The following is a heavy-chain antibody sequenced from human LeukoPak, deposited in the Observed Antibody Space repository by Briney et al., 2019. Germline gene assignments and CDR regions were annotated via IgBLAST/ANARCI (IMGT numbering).Heavy chain of an antibody. CDR3: ASSKTNGDSCGWYAWFDP. J-gene: IGHJ5*02. D-gene: IGHD6-19*01. V-gene: IGHV1-2*02. Sequence: ASVKVSYKASGYTFTGYYMHWVRQAPGQGLEWMGWINPNSGGTSYAQKFQGRVTMTRDTSINTDYMELSRLRSDDTAVYYCASSKTNGDSCGWYAWFDPWGQGALVTVSS. CDR2: INPNSGGT. CDR1: GYTFTGYY.